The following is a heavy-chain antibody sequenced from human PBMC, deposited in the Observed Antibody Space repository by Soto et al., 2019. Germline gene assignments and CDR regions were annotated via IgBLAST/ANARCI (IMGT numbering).Heavy chain of an antibody. D-gene: IGHD3-10*01. J-gene: IGHJ5*02. Sequence: EVQLLESGGGLVQPGGSLRLSCAASGFTFSSYAMSWVRQAPGKGLEWVSAISGSGGSTYYADSVKGRFTISRDNSKNTLYLQMNSLRAEDTAVYYCAKDAITMVRGAVRWCDPWGQGTLVTVAS. CDR2: ISGSGGST. V-gene: IGHV3-23*01. CDR3: AKDAITMVRGAVRWCDP. CDR1: GFTFSSYA.